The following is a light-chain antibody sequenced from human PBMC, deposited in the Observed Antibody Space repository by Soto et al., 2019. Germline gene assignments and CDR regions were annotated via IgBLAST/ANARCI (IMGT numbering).Light chain of an antibody. CDR1: QSVSSSY. CDR3: QQYGSSSWT. CDR2: GAS. J-gene: IGKJ1*01. V-gene: IGKV3-20*01. Sequence: EIVLTQSAGTLSLYQGERATLSCRASQSVSSSYLAWYQQKPGQAPRLLIYGASSRATGIPDRFSGSGSGTDFTLTISSLQSEDFAVYYCQQYGSSSWTSCQGTNVDTK.